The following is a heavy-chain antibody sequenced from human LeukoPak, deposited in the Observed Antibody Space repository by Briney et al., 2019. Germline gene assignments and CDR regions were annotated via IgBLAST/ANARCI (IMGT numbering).Heavy chain of an antibody. V-gene: IGHV1-2*02. CDR2: INPNSGGT. CDR3: ASPTPNYDYWSGYQH. D-gene: IGHD3-3*01. J-gene: IGHJ1*01. CDR1: GYTFTGYY. Sequence: ASVKVSCKASGYTFTGYYMHWVRQAPGQGLEWMGWINPNSGGTNYAQKFQGRVTMTRDTSISTAYMELSRLRSDDTAVYYCASPTPNYDYWSGYQHWGQGTLVTVSS.